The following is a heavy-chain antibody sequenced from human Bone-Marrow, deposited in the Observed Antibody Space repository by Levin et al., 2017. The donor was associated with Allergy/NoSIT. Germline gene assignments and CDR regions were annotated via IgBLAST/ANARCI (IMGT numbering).Heavy chain of an antibody. V-gene: IGHV2-5*02. J-gene: IGHJ4*02. CDR3: AHHKFWFGELPFDY. Sequence: GVGWIRQAPGKALEWLALIYWDDDKRYSPSLKSRLNITKDTSKNQVVLTMTNMAPVDTGTYYCAHHKFWFGELPFDYWGRGSLVTVSS. CDR1: G. D-gene: IGHD3-10*01. CDR2: IYWDDDK.